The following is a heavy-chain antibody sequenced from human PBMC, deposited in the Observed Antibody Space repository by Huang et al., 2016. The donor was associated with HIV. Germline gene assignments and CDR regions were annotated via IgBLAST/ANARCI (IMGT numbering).Heavy chain of an antibody. D-gene: IGHD2-2*01. Sequence: VQLVQSESELKKPGASVKVSCKASGYTFTNYAMSWVRQAPGQGLDWMGWINTNTGDPTYDQCFTVRFGFSLDTSVSTAYLQINSLKADDTAVYYCARIYCSATRCYGFDYWGQGTLVTVSS. CDR2: INTNTGDP. CDR1: GYTFTNYA. CDR3: ARIYCSATRCYGFDY. V-gene: IGHV7-4-1*02. J-gene: IGHJ4*02.